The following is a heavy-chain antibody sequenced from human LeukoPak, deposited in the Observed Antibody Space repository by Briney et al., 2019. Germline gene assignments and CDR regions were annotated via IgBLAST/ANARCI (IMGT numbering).Heavy chain of an antibody. Sequence: SVTVSFKSSGGTFISYAISWVRPAPGQGLEWMGRIIPILGIANYAQKFQGRVTITADKSTSTAYMELSSLRSEDTAVYYCASDVDIVATDWVAYWGQGTLVTVSS. V-gene: IGHV1-69*04. CDR3: ASDVDIVATDWVAY. D-gene: IGHD5-12*01. CDR2: IIPILGIA. CDR1: GGTFISYA. J-gene: IGHJ4*02.